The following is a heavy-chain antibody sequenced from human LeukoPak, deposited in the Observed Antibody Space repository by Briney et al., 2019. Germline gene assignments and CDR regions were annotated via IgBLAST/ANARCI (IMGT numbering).Heavy chain of an antibody. J-gene: IGHJ4*02. CDR2: IYYSGST. CDR3: ARVQYYYDSSGYLKGHSFDY. D-gene: IGHD3-22*01. Sequence: KPSETLSLTCTVSGGSISSYYWSWIRQPPGKGLEWIGYIYYSGSTNYNPSLKSRVTISVDTSKNQFSLKLSSVTAADTAVYYCARVQYYYDSSGYLKGHSFDYWGQGTLVTVSS. CDR1: GGSISSYY. V-gene: IGHV4-59*01.